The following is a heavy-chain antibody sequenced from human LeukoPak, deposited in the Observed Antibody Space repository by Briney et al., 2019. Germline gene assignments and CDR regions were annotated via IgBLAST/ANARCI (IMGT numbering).Heavy chain of an antibody. CDR2: ISSSSSYI. J-gene: IGHJ6*03. CDR1: GFTFSSYS. D-gene: IGHD3-10*01. Sequence: PGGSLRLSCAASGFTFSSYSMNWVRQAPGKGLEWVSSISSSSSYIYYADSVKGRFTISRDNAKNSLYLQMNSLRAEDTAVYYCARDYGSGRYYYYYYVDVWGKGTTVTVSS. V-gene: IGHV3-21*01. CDR3: ARDYGSGRYYYYYYVDV.